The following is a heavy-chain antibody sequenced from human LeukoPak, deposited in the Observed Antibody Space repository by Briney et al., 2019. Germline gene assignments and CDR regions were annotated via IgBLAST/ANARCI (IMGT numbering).Heavy chain of an antibody. Sequence: PSETLSLTCAVYGGSFSGYYWSWIRQPPGKGLEWIGEINHSGSTNYNPSLKSRVTISVDTSKNQFSLKLSSVTAADTAVYYCARLHLWDYVWGSYPVRDAFDIWGQGTMVTVSS. CDR3: ARLHLWDYVWGSYPVRDAFDI. D-gene: IGHD3-16*02. CDR1: GGSFSGYY. V-gene: IGHV4-34*01. J-gene: IGHJ3*02. CDR2: INHSGST.